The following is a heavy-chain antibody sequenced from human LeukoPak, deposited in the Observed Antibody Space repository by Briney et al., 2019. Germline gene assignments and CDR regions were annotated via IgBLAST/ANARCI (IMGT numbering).Heavy chain of an antibody. CDR2: IYYSGST. Sequence: SETLSLTCTVSGGSVSTYYWSWIRQPPGKGLEWIGNIYYSGSTNYNPSLKSRVTISVDTSKNQFSLKLSSVTAADTAIYYCARPYSSGWRGAFDIWAKRQWSPSLQ. CDR3: ARPYSSGWRGAFDI. CDR1: GGSVSTYY. V-gene: IGHV4-59*08. J-gene: IGHJ3*02. D-gene: IGHD6-19*01.